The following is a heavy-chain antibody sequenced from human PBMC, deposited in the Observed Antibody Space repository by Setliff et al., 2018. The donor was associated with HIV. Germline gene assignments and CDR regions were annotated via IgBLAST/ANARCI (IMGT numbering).Heavy chain of an antibody. J-gene: IGHJ4*02. CDR1: GGSINRSNYY. Sequence: LSLTCTVPGGSINRSNYYWGWIRQPPGKGLEWIGTISYTGSTYYDPSLKSRVTISLDTSKNQFFLKLSSVTAPDTAIYYCARLIHTGLLYFDFWGLGTLVTVSS. CDR3: ARLIHTGLLYFDF. V-gene: IGHV4-39*01. D-gene: IGHD2-8*02. CDR2: ISYTGST.